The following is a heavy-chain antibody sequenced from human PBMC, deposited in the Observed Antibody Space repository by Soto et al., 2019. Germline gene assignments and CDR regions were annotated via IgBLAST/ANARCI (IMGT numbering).Heavy chain of an antibody. Sequence: PRLSCAASGFTFNTYATSWVRQAPGKRLAWVAAITGGADYTRYADSVKGRFTVSTDKSKTTVFLQMNSLRGDDSAIYYCATGSPLGGPGGMFLHYYYGLDVWGQGATVNVSS. CDR2: ITGGADYT. J-gene: IGHJ6*02. CDR1: GFTFNTYA. CDR3: ATGSPLGGPGGMFLHYYYGLDV. V-gene: IGHV3-23*01. D-gene: IGHD3-10*02.